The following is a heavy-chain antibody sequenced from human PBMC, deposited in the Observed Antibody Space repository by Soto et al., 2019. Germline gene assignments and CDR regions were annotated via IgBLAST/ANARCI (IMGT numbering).Heavy chain of an antibody. CDR3: ARGWGIAAAGSDY. CDR2: IYHSGGT. CDR1: GGSINSSNW. D-gene: IGHD6-13*01. V-gene: IGHV4-4*02. Sequence: QVQLQESGPGLVKPSGTLSLTCTVSGGSINSSNWWNWVRQPPGKGLEWIGEIYHSGGTNYYPSLKSRATISVDKSKNQFSLKLNSVTAADTAVYYCARGWGIAAAGSDYWGQGTLVTVSS. J-gene: IGHJ4*02.